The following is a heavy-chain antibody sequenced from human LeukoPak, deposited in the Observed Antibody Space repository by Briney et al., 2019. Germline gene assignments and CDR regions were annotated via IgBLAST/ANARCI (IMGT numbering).Heavy chain of an antibody. J-gene: IGHJ4*02. CDR3: AGQLYYFDY. D-gene: IGHD1-1*01. Sequence: RSLRLSCAASGFTFSSYGMHWVRQAPGKGLEWVAVISYDGSNKYYADSVKGRFTISRDNSKNTLYLQMNSLRAEDTAVYYCAGQLYYFDYWGQGTLVTVSS. V-gene: IGHV3-30*03. CDR2: ISYDGSNK. CDR1: GFTFSSYG.